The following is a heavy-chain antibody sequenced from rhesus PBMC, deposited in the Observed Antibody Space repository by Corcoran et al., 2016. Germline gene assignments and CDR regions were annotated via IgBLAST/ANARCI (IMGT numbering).Heavy chain of an antibody. Sequence: QVQLQESGPGLVKPSETLSLTCAVSCGSISDAYFWSWARQPPGKGLDWVGYSYGGGGAHSYKTSLKNLVTISKDTSKNQFSLKLTSVTAADTAVYYCWLDQFDVWGAGILVTVSS. D-gene: IGHD2-33*01. V-gene: IGHV4-106*01. CDR1: CGSISDAYF. CDR3: WLDQFDV. CDR2: SYGGGGAH. J-gene: IGHJ5-1*01.